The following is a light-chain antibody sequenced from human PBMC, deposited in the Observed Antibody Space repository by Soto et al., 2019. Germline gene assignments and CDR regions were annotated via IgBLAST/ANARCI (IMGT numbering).Light chain of an antibody. V-gene: IGLV1-47*01. CDR1: SSNIGNNH. Sequence: QLVLTQPPSASGTPGQRVTISCSGSSSNIGNNHVYWYQQLAGTAPKLLMSETNQRPSGVPNRFTASKYGSSASLAISGLRSEDEAAYYCAAWDGGLSRPLFGGGTQLTV. J-gene: IGLJ3*02. CDR2: ETN. CDR3: AAWDGGLSRPL.